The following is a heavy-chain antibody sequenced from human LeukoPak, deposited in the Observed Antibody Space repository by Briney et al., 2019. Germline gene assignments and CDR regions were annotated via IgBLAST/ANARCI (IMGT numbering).Heavy chain of an antibody. V-gene: IGHV4-59*01. CDR1: GGSISSYY. J-gene: IGHJ5*02. D-gene: IGHD3-10*01. Sequence: SETLSLTCTVSGGSISSYYWSWIRQPPGKGLEWIGYIYYTGSTNYNPSLKSRVTISVDTSKNQISLKLNSVTAADTAVYYCARGHLGLSPWGQGTLVTVSS. CDR2: IYYTGST. CDR3: ARGHLGLSP.